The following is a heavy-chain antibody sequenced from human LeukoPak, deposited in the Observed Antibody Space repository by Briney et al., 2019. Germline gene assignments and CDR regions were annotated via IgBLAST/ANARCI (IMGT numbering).Heavy chain of an antibody. D-gene: IGHD3-10*01. V-gene: IGHV4-39*07. CDR2: VYYSGST. Sequence: SETLSLTCTVSGGSISSSSYYWGWIRQPPGKGLEWIGSVYYSGSTYYNPSLKSRVTISVDTSKNQFSLKLSSVTAADTAVYYCARVKSVYGSGSYFGWFDPWGQGTLVTVSS. CDR3: ARVKSVYGSGSYFGWFDP. J-gene: IGHJ5*02. CDR1: GGSISSSSYY.